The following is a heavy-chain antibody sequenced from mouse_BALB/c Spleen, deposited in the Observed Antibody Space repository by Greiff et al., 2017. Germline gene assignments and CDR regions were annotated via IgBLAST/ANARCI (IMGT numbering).Heavy chain of an antibody. V-gene: IGHV1-14*01. Sequence: EVQLVESGPELVKPGASVKMSCKASGYTFTSYVMHWVKQKPGQGLEWIGYINPYNDGTKYNEKFKGKATLTSDKSSSTAYMELSSLTSEDSAVYYCARLGGNGAMDYWGQGTSVTVSS. J-gene: IGHJ4*01. CDR2: INPYNDGT. D-gene: IGHD2-1*01. CDR1: GYTFTSYV. CDR3: ARLGGNGAMDY.